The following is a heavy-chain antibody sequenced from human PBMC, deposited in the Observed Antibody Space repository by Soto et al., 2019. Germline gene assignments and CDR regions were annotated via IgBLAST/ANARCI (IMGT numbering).Heavy chain of an antibody. J-gene: IGHJ4*02. CDR3: AREYGSGSRFDY. CDR1: GYTFTSYG. CDR2: ISAYNGNT. Sequence: QVQLVQSGAXXXXPGASVKVSCKASGYTFTSYGISWVRQAPGQGLEWMGWISAYNGNTNYAQKLQGRVTMTTDTSTTTAYIELMILRSNDTASDYCAREYGSGSRFDYWGQGTLVTVSS. D-gene: IGHD3-10*01. V-gene: IGHV1-18*01.